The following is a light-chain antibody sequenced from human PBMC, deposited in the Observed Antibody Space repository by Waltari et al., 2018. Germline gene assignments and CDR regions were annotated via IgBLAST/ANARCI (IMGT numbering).Light chain of an antibody. CDR2: GAS. CDR3: QHYVRLPAT. J-gene: IGKJ1*01. Sequence: EIVLTQSPGTLSLSPGARATPSCRASQSVSRTLAWYQQKPGQAPKLLIYGASIRATGIPDRFTGSGSGTDFSLTISSLEPEDFAIYFCQHYVRLPATFGQGTKVEIK. V-gene: IGKV3-20*01. CDR1: QSVSRT.